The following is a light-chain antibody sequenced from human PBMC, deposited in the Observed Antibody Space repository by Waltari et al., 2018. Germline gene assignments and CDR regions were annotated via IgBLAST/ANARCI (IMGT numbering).Light chain of an antibody. CDR3: QQSYSTPYT. CDR1: QSISSY. J-gene: IGKJ2*01. V-gene: IGKV1-39*01. CDR2: AAS. Sequence: DIQMTQSPSSLSASVGDRVTITCRASQSISSYLNWYHQNPGKAPKLLIYAASSLQSGVPSRFSGSGSGTEFTLTISSLQPEDFATYYCQQSYSTPYTFGQGTKLEIK.